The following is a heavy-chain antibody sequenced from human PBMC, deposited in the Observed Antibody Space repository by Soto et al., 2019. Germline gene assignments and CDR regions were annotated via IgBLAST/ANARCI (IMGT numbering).Heavy chain of an antibody. V-gene: IGHV3-23*01. CDR1: GFTFSSYA. CDR2: ISGSGGST. D-gene: IGHD2-2*01. Sequence: GGSLRLSCAASGFTFSSYAMSWVRQAPGKGLEWVSAISGSGGSTYYADSVKGRFTISRDNSKNTLYLQMNSLRAEDTAVYYCAKDLVGAPRSSTSVFVGYFDYWGQGTLVTVSS. J-gene: IGHJ4*02. CDR3: AKDLVGAPRSSTSVFVGYFDY.